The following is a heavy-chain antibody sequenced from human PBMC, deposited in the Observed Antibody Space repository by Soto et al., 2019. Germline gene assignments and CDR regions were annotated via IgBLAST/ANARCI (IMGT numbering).Heavy chain of an antibody. CDR2: IYYSGSA. V-gene: IGHV4-39*01. CDR1: GGSLSSSSYY. J-gene: IGHJ4*02. D-gene: IGHD3-9*01. Sequence: SETLCLPWTVAGGSLSSSSYYWGWIRQPPGKGLEWIGSIYYSGSAYYNPSLKSRVTISVDTSKSQCSLKLSCATAAAPAVDYCGRLTGILQGYSRLEKWCQGALVNVFS. CDR3: GRLTGILQGYSRLEK.